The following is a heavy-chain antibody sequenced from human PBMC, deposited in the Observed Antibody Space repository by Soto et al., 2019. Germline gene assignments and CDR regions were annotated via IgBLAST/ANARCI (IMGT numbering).Heavy chain of an antibody. CDR3: ARVPDYTHSAYYYYMDV. Sequence: SQTLSLTCTVSGGSISSYYWSWIRQPPGKGLEWIGYIYYSGSTNYNPSLKSRVTISVDTSKNQFSLKLSSVTAADTAVYYCARVPDYTHSAYYYYMDVWGKGTTVTVSS. J-gene: IGHJ6*03. CDR2: IYYSGST. D-gene: IGHD4-4*01. CDR1: GGSISSYY. V-gene: IGHV4-59*01.